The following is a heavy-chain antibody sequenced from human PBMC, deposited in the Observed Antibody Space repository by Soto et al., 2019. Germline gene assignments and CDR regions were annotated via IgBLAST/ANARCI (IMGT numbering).Heavy chain of an antibody. V-gene: IGHV4-59*01. J-gene: IGHJ4*02. Sequence: QVQLQESGPGLVKPSETLSLTCTVSGGSISSYYWSWIRQPPGKGLEWIGYIYYSGSTNYNPSLKSRVTISVDTSKNQFSLKLSSVTAADTAVYYCARGKDCTNGVCLKGFYFDYWGQGTLVTVSS. CDR1: GGSISSYY. D-gene: IGHD2-8*01. CDR3: ARGKDCTNGVCLKGFYFDY. CDR2: IYYSGST.